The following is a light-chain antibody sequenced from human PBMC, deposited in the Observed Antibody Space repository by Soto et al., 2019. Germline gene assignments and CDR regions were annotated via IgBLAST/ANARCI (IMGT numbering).Light chain of an antibody. V-gene: IGKV1-9*01. Sequence: DLPLTQSPSFLSASVGDRVTITCRASQGISSYLAWYQQKPGKAPKLLIYAASTLQSGVPSRFSGSGSGTEFTLTISSLQPEDFATYYCQQLNSYPPMYTFGQGTKLEIK. CDR2: AAS. J-gene: IGKJ2*01. CDR3: QQLNSYPPMYT. CDR1: QGISSY.